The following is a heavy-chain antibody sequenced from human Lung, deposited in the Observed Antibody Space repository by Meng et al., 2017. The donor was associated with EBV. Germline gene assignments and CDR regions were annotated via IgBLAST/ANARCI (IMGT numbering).Heavy chain of an antibody. Sequence: QIPLTHTCPGRLNPSPTLPPPCVLSGDSVSSSSAAWTWIRQSPSRGLEWLGRTYYRSKWYNDYAVFVKSRITINPDTSKNQFSLQLNSVTPEDTAVYYCARGATSVFDLWGRGTLVTVSS. CDR1: GDSVSSSSAA. CDR2: TYYRSKWYN. CDR3: ARGATSVFDL. V-gene: IGHV6-1*01. J-gene: IGHJ2*01.